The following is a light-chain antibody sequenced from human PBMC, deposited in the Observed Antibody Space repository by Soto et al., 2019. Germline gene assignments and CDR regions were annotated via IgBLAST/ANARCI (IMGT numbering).Light chain of an antibody. Sequence: QAVVTQSPSASASLGASVKLTCTLSSGHSSYAIAWHQQQPEKGPRYFMKLNSDGSHNKGDGIPDRFSGSSSGAERYLTISSLQSEDEADYYCQTWGTGTVVFGGGTKLTVL. CDR3: QTWGTGTVV. CDR2: LNSDGSH. V-gene: IGLV4-69*01. J-gene: IGLJ2*01. CDR1: SGHSSYA.